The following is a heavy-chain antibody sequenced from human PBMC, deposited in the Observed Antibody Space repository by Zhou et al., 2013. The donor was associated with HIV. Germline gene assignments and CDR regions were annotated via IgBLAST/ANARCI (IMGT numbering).Heavy chain of an antibody. CDR2: INPTGGGT. Sequence: QVQLVQSGAEVKKPGASVKVACKASGYTFTGYYMHWVRQAPGQGLEWMGWINPTGGGTTYTQKFQGRVTMIRDTSTTTVYMELSSLRSEDTAVYYCARDGGWFGAYFDYWGQGTLVTVSS. V-gene: IGHV1-46*01. D-gene: IGHD3-10*01. CDR3: ARDGGWFGAYFDY. CDR1: GYTFTGYY. J-gene: IGHJ4*02.